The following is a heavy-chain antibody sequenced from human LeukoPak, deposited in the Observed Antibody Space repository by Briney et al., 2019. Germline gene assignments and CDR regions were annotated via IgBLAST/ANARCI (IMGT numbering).Heavy chain of an antibody. CDR1: GFTFRSYW. V-gene: IGHV3-7*01. CDR2: IKEDGSEK. CDR3: ARDKSSGALGY. Sequence: PGGSLRLSCAASGFTFRSYWMSWLRQTPGKRLEWLANIKEDGSEKYYVDSVKGRFTISRDNAKNSLYLQMNSLRAEDTAVYYCARDKSSGALGYWGQGTLVTVSS. D-gene: IGHD3-22*01. J-gene: IGHJ4*02.